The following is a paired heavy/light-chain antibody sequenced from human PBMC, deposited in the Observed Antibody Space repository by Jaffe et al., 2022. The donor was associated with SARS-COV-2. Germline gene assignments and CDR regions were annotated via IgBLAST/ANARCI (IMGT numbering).Heavy chain of an antibody. CDR2: ISSSSTYT. D-gene: IGHD2-21*02. J-gene: IGHJ6*02. CDR3: ARGGGVVTAGPYYYYGLDV. CDR1: GFTVRDYY. V-gene: IGHV3-11*06. Sequence: QVQLVESGGGLVKPGGSLRLSCAASGFTVRDYYMTWIRQAPGKGLEWVAYISSSSTYTNYADSVKGRFTISGDNAKNSLYLQMNSLRAEDTAIYFCARGGGVVTAGPYYYYGLDVWGQGTTVTVSS.
Light chain of an antibody. CDR2: AAS. Sequence: DIQMTQSPSSLSASVGDRVTITCRASQAIDFYLAWFQQKPGKAPKSLIYAASRLQSGVPSRFSGSGSGTDFTLTISSLQPDDFATYYCHQYNNYPPTFGGGTKVEIK. J-gene: IGKJ4*01. CDR1: QAIDFY. CDR3: HQYNNYPPT. V-gene: IGKV1-16*01.